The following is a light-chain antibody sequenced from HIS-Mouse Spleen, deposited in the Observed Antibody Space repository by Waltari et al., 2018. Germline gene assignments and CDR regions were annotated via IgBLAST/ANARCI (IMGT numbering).Light chain of an antibody. J-gene: IGLJ3*02. CDR1: SSNIGNNY. CDR3: GTWDSSLSAWV. CDR2: DNN. Sequence: QSVLTQPPSVSVAPGQKVTISCSGSSSNIGNNYVSWYQQLPGTAPKLLICDNNKRPSGIPDRFSGSNSGTSATLGITGLQTGDEADYYCGTWDSSLSAWVFGGGTKLTVL. V-gene: IGLV1-51*01.